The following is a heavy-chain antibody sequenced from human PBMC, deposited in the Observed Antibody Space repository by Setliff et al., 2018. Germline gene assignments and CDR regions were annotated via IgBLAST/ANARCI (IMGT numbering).Heavy chain of an antibody. J-gene: IGHJ4*02. D-gene: IGHD4-17*01. V-gene: IGHV1-24*01. CDR1: GYSLKDSS. CDR2: FAPEVGEI. CDR3: ARYGAKLAIEE. Sequence: AASVKVSCKVSGYSLKDSSMHWVRQVPGKGLEWMGGFAPEVGEIIYAQEFQGRVTMTADTSTDTAYMQVSGLRSEDTAVYFCARYGAKLAIEEWGQGTLVTVSS.